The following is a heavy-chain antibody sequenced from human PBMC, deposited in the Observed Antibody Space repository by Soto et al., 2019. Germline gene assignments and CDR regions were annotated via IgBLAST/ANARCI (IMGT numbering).Heavy chain of an antibody. Sequence: PSETLSLTCAVFNGSLSGYYRSWIRQPPGKGPEWIGESNHGGSTNYNPSLRSRLTISVDTSKNQFSLRLRSVTAADTAVYYCARGSRSLYYYDTSASNYFGPWGQGTLVTVSS. CDR1: NGSLSGYY. CDR2: SNHGGST. CDR3: ARGSRSLYYYDTSASNYFGP. D-gene: IGHD3-22*01. V-gene: IGHV4-34*01. J-gene: IGHJ5*02.